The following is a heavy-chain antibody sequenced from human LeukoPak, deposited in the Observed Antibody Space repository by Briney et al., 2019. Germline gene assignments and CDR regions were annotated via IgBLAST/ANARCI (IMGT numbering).Heavy chain of an antibody. CDR3: ATYRNELRYFDWLSNYYYYGMDG. J-gene: IGHJ6*02. CDR2: FDPEDGET. D-gene: IGHD3-9*01. Sequence: ASVKVSCKVSGYTLTELSMHWVRQAPGKGLEWMGGFDPEDGETIYAQKFQGRVTMTEDTSTDTAYMELSSLRSEDTAVYYCATYRNELRYFDWLSNYYYYGMDGWGQGTTVTVSS. V-gene: IGHV1-24*01. CDR1: GYTLTELS.